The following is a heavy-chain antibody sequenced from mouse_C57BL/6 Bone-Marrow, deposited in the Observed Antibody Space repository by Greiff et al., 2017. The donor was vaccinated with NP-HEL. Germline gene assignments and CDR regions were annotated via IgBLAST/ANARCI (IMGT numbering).Heavy chain of an antibody. CDR2: IYPGGGYT. Sequence: QVQLQQSGAELVRPGTSVKMSCKASGYTFTNYWIGWAKQRPGHGLEWIGDIYPGGGYTNYNEKFKGKATLTADKSSSTAYMQFSSLTSEDSAIYYCARRDRDGYYFYYFDYWGQGTTLTVSS. CDR3: ARRDRDGYYFYYFDY. V-gene: IGHV1-63*01. CDR1: GYTFTNYW. D-gene: IGHD2-3*01. J-gene: IGHJ2*01.